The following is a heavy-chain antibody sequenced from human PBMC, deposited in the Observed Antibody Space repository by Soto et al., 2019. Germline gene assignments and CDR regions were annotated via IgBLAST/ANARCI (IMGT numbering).Heavy chain of an antibody. CDR3: ARGGRAKGYCSGGSCSYYYYYMDV. CDR1: GYTFTSYG. J-gene: IGHJ6*03. D-gene: IGHD2-15*01. Sequence: ASVKVSCKASGYTFTSYGISWVRQAPGQGLEWMGWISAYNGNTNYAQKLQGRVTMTTDTSTSTAYMELRSLRSDDTAVYYCARGGRAKGYCSGGSCSYYYYYMDVWGKGTTVTVSS. V-gene: IGHV1-18*01. CDR2: ISAYNGNT.